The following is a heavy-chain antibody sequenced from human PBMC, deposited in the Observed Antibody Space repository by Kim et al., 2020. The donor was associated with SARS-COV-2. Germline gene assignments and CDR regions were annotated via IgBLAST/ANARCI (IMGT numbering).Heavy chain of an antibody. CDR1: GYTFTSYG. D-gene: IGHD2-21*02. CDR2: TSAYNGNT. J-gene: IGHJ5*02. V-gene: IGHV1-18*04. Sequence: ASVKVSCKASGYTFTSYGTCWVRQAPGQGLEWMGWTSAYNGNTNYAQKLQGRVTMTTDTSTSTAYMELRSLRSDDTAVYYCAREGVGIVVVTANSWFDPWGQGTLVTVSS. CDR3: AREGVGIVVVTANSWFDP.